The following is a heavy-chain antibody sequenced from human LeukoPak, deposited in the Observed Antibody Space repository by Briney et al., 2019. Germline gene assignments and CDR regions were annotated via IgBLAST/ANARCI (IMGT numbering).Heavy chain of an antibody. J-gene: IGHJ5*02. CDR1: GGSISSYY. Sequence: SETLSLTCTVSGGSISSYYWSWIRQPPGKGLEWIGYIYYIGSTNYNPSPKSRVTISVDTSKNQFSLKLSSVTAADTAVYYCAGHRYYYGSGSYPWGQGTLVTVSS. CDR3: AGHRYYYGSGSYP. D-gene: IGHD3-10*01. CDR2: IYYIGST. V-gene: IGHV4-59*01.